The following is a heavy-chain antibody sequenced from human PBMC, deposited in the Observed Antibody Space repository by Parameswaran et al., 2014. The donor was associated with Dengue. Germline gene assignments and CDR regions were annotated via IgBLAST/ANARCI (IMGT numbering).Heavy chain of an antibody. V-gene: IGHV5-51*01. D-gene: IGHD5-24*01. J-gene: IGHJ4*02. CDR1: GYTFTDYW. CDR2: IYPGDSDA. Sequence: GESLKISCKGSGYTFTDYWIGWVRQMPGKGLEWMGIIYPGDSDARYSPSFQGQVTMSADRSTSTAYLQWSSLKASDTAIYFCTRSRRDGYNLGVGYWGQGTLVTVSS. CDR3: TRSRRDGYNLGVGY.